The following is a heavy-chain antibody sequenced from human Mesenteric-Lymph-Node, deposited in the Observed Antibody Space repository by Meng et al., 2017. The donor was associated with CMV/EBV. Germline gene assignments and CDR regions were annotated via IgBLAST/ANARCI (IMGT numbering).Heavy chain of an antibody. V-gene: IGHV3-11*04. D-gene: IGHD3-22*01. Sequence: GESLKISCEGSGFPFGDSYMSWIRLAPGKGLEWVSYISAYGTTTYYADSVNGRFTISRDNSRKSLYLQMNSLRAEDTAVYYCVRDNHNYYDSSAYAAWGQGTLVTVSS. CDR3: VRDNHNYYDSSAYAA. CDR2: ISAYGTTT. J-gene: IGHJ5*02. CDR1: GFPFGDSY.